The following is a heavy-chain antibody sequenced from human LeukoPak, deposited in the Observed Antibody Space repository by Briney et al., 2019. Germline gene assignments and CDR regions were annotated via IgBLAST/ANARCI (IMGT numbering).Heavy chain of an antibody. CDR1: GGSYSGYY. V-gene: IGHV4-34*01. J-gene: IGHJ4*02. CDR2: INHSGST. CDR3: AGGVAAAGRKTPISTFIDY. D-gene: IGHD6-13*01. Sequence: SETLSLTCAVYGGSYSGYYWSWIRQPPGKGLEWIGEINHSGSTNYNPSLKSRVTISVDTSKNQFSLKLSSVTAADTAVYYCAGGVAAAGRKTPISTFIDYWGQGTLVTVSS.